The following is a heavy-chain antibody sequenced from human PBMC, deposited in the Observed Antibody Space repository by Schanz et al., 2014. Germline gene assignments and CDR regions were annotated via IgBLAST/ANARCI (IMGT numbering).Heavy chain of an antibody. D-gene: IGHD3-3*01. Sequence: EVQLVESGGGLGQPGGSLRLSCTASGFTFSSYSMNWVRQAPGKGLEWVSYVSRSTTDIYYADSVKGRFTMSRDNAKNSVVLQMHSLRAEGTAVYYCVRDSFFAFDSSGQGTLVTVSS. V-gene: IGHV3-48*01. J-gene: IGHJ4*02. CDR2: VSRSTTDI. CDR1: GFTFSSYS. CDR3: VRDSFFAFDS.